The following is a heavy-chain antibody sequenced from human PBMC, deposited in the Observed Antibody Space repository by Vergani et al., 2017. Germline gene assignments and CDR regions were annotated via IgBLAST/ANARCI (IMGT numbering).Heavy chain of an antibody. J-gene: IGHJ6*03. CDR1: GGSISSGGYY. Sequence: QVQLQESGPGLVKPSQTLSLTCTVSGGSISSGGYYWSWIRQHPGKGLEWIGYIYYSGSTYYNPSLKSRVTISVDTSKNQFSLKLSSVTAADTAVYYCAKQIYEFWNGYSYYYHYYMDVWGKGTTVTVSS. V-gene: IGHV4-31*03. CDR2: IYYSGST. CDR3: AKQIYEFWNGYSYYYHYYMDV. D-gene: IGHD3/OR15-3a*01.